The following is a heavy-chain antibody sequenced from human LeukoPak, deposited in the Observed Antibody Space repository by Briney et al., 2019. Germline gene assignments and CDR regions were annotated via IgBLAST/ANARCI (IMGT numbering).Heavy chain of an antibody. CDR3: VKDISGWSYFDY. V-gene: IGHV3-9*01. Sequence: GVSLRLSCEVSGVIFEQYGMDWVAQAPGRGLEGVAGVGCDGVTINYGHSVKGRFTISRNNAKSFLYLQMNSLRPEDTALYYCVKDISGWSYFDYWGQGTRITVSP. J-gene: IGHJ4*02. CDR2: VGCDGVTI. D-gene: IGHD6-19*01. CDR1: GVIFEQYG.